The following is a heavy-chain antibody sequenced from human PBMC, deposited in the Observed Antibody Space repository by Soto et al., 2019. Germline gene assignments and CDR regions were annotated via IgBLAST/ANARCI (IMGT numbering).Heavy chain of an antibody. J-gene: IGHJ5*02. V-gene: IGHV4-30-2*01. CDR2: IYHSGST. D-gene: IGHD2-2*01. CDR1: GGSISSGGYS. CDR3: ARVVPAARFVANWFDP. Sequence: PSETLSLTCAVSGGSISSGGYSWSWIRQPPGKGLEWIGYIYHSGSTYYNPSLKSRVTISVDRSKNQFSLKLSSVTAADTAVYYCARVVPAARFVANWFDPWGQGTLVTVPS.